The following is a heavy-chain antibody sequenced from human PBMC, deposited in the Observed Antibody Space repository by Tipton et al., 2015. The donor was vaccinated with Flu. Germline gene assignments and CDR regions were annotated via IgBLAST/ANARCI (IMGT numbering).Heavy chain of an antibody. CDR3: ARATYSSSWHTYGMDV. CDR2: INPNSGGT. J-gene: IGHJ6*02. D-gene: IGHD6-13*01. CDR1: GYTFTGYY. V-gene: IGHV1-2*02. Sequence: QLVQSGPEVKKPGASVKVSCKASGYTFTGYYMHWVRQAPGQGLEWMGWINPNSGGTVYAQKFQGRVTMTWDTSISTAFMELSRLRSDDTAVYFCARATYSSSWHTYGMDVWGQGTTVTVSS.